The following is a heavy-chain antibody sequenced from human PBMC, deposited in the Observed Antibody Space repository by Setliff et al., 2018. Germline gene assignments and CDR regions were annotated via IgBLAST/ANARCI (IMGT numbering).Heavy chain of an antibody. Sequence: GGSLRLSCEASGFTFSRYSMNWVRQAPGKGLEWVSSISSGSTYKNYADSVKGRFTISRDNAKNSLYLQMNSLRAEDTAVCYCARDRSFDWIEPTYYYNHGMDIWGQGTTVTVSS. J-gene: IGHJ6*02. D-gene: IGHD3-9*01. CDR3: ARDRSFDWIEPTYYYNHGMDI. V-gene: IGHV3-21*01. CDR2: ISSGSTYK. CDR1: GFTFSRYS.